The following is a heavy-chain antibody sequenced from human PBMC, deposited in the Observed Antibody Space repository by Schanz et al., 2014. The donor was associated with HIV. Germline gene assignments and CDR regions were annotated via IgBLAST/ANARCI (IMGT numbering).Heavy chain of an antibody. CDR3: AKGSSLWSFYYGMDV. CDR2: IWYDGSNK. Sequence: QVQPVESGGGVVQPGRSQRLSCAASGFIFSSYGMHWVRQAPGKGREWVAVIWYDGSNKYYADSVKGRFTISRDNSKNTLYLQMNSLRAEDTAVYYCAKGSSLWSFYYGMDVWGQGTTVTVSS. D-gene: IGHD3-10*01. J-gene: IGHJ6*02. CDR1: GFIFSSYG. V-gene: IGHV3-30*18.